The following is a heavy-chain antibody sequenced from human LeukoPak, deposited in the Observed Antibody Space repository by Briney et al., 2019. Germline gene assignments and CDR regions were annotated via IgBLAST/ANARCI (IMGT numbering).Heavy chain of an antibody. CDR3: ARPYGDGTGGVYYYGMDV. J-gene: IGHJ6*02. V-gene: IGHV4-39*01. CDR2: IYYSGSTYDNPSSGST. CDR1: GGSITSSSYY. Sequence: SETLSLTCTVSGGSITSSSYYWGWVRQPPGKGLEWIGSIYYSGSTYDNPSSGSTYYNPSLKSRVTISVDTSKNQFSLKLSSVTAADTAVYYCARPYGDGTGGVYYYGMDVWDQGTTVTVSS. D-gene: IGHD4-17*01.